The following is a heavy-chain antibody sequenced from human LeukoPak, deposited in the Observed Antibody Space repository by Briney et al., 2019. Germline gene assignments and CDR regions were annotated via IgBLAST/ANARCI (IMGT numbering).Heavy chain of an antibody. CDR3: ARDRYSSGWAFFDY. CDR2: INPSGGST. Sequence: ASVKVSCKASGYTFTSYYMHWVPQAPGQGLEWMGVINPSGGSTIYAQKSQGRVTMTRDASTSTIYMELSSLRSEDAAVYYCARDRYSSGWAFFDYWGQGTLVAVSS. J-gene: IGHJ4*02. D-gene: IGHD6-19*01. V-gene: IGHV1-46*01. CDR1: GYTFTSYY.